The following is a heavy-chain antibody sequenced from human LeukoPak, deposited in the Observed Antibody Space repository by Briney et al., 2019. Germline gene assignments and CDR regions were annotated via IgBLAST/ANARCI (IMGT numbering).Heavy chain of an antibody. CDR1: GGSISSYY. CDR3: ARTFSLITFGGVIVT. D-gene: IGHD3-16*02. J-gene: IGHJ5*02. V-gene: IGHV4-59*08. CDR2: IYYSGST. Sequence: SETLSLTCTVSGGSISSYYWSWIRQPPGKGLEWVGYIYYSGSTNYNPSLKSRVTISVDTSKNQFSLKLSSVTAADTAVYYCARTFSLITFGGVIVTWGQGTLVTVSS.